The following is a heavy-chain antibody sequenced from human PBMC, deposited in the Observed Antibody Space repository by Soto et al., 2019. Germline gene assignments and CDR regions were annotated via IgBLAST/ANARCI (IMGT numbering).Heavy chain of an antibody. J-gene: IGHJ6*02. CDR1: GYSFTSYW. CDR3: ARHLSMYSSSHGMDV. D-gene: IGHD6-6*01. CDR2: IDPSDSYT. V-gene: IGHV5-10-1*01. Sequence: GESLKISCKGSGYSFTSYWISWVRQMPGKGLEWMGRIDPSDSYTNYSPSFQGHVTISADKSISTAYLQWSSLKASDTAMYYCARHLSMYSSSHGMDVWGQGTTVTVSS.